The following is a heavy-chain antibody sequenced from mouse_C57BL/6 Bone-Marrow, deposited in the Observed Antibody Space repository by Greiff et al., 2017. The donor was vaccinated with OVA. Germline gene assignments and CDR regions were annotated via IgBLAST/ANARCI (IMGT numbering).Heavy chain of an antibody. D-gene: IGHD1-1*01. CDR1: GYTFTSYT. V-gene: IGHV1-4*01. CDR3: EILLRAFAY. Sequence: QVQLKESGAELARPGASVKMSCKASGYTFTSYTMHWVKQRPGQGLEWIGYINPSSGYTKYNQKFKDKATLTADKSSSTAYMQLSSLTSEDSAVYYCEILLRAFAYWGQGTLVTVSA. J-gene: IGHJ3*01. CDR2: INPSSGYT.